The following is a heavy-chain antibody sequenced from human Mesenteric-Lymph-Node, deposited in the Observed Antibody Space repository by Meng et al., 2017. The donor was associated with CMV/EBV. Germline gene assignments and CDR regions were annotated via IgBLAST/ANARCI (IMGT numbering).Heavy chain of an antibody. CDR3: ARSWFGELIDYYYGMDV. J-gene: IGHJ6*02. Sequence: SVKVSCKASGGTFSSYAISWVRQAPGQGLEWMGGIIPIFGTANYAQKFQGRVTITTDESTSTAYMELSSLRSEDTAVYYCARSWFGELIDYYYGMDVWGQGTTVTVSS. V-gene: IGHV1-69*05. CDR1: GGTFSSYA. CDR2: IIPIFGTA. D-gene: IGHD3-10*01.